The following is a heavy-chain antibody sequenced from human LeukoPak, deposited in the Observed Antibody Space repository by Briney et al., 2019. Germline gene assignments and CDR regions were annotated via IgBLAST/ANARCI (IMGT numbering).Heavy chain of an antibody. D-gene: IGHD6-6*01. CDR1: GGSISSYY. CDR3: ARVGSIAARNNWFDP. V-gene: IGHV4-4*09. CDR2: IYTSEST. Sequence: SETLSLTCTASGGSISSYYWSWIRQPPGKGLEWIEYIYTSESTNYNPSLKSRVTISVDTSKNQFSLKLSSVTAADTAVYYCARVGSIAARNNWFDPWGQGTLVTVSS. J-gene: IGHJ5*02.